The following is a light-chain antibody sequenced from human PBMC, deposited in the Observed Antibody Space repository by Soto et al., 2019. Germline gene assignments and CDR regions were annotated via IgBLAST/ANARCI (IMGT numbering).Light chain of an antibody. CDR1: TGAVGEFNR. V-gene: IGLV2-23*02. Sequence: QSALTQPASVSGSPGQSITISCTGTTGAVGEFNRVSRYQHRPGRAPSLITYDVTQWPSGASTRFSGSKSGNAASLTIFGLQADDEADYYCGSYAGDTTFYVFGTGTKVTVL. CDR3: GSYAGDTTFYV. J-gene: IGLJ1*01. CDR2: DVT.